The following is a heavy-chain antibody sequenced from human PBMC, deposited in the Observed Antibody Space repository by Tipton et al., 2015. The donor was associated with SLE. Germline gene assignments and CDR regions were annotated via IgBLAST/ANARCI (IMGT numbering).Heavy chain of an antibody. V-gene: IGHV3-23*03. CDR2: IYSGGSGT. CDR3: AKGHYGGMSWNY. D-gene: IGHD4-23*01. J-gene: IGHJ4*02. CDR1: GFSFRTYA. Sequence: SLRLSCAASGFSFRTYAMSWVRQAPGKGLEWVSSIYSGGSGTYYADSVKGRFTISRDNSENTLYLQMSSLRAEDTAVYYCAKGHYGGMSWNYWGQGTLVTVSA.